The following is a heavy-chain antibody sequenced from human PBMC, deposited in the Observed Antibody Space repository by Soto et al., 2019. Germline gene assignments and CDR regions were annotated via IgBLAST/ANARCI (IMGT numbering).Heavy chain of an antibody. CDR3: ARLPNGVVATHYYYYGMDV. Sequence: PGESLKISCKGSGYSFTSYWISWVRQMPGKGLEWMGRIDPSDSYTNYSPSFQGHVTISADKSISTAYLQWSSLKASDTAMYYCARLPNGVVATHYYYYGMDVWGQGTTVTVSS. CDR2: IDPSDSYT. J-gene: IGHJ6*02. D-gene: IGHD5-12*01. V-gene: IGHV5-10-1*01. CDR1: GYSFTSYW.